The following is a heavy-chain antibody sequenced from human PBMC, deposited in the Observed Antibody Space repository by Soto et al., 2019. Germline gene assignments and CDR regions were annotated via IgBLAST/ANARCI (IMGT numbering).Heavy chain of an antibody. CDR3: ALEKGDYDFWRLFDY. CDR1: GGTFSSCS. CDR2: IIPIFGTA. J-gene: IGHJ4*02. V-gene: IGHV1-69*13. Sequence: SVNVSCKASGGTFSSCSISWVRQAPGQGLECMGGIIPIFGTANYAQKCQGRVTITADESTSTAYMELSSLRSEDTAVYYCALEKGDYDFWRLFDYWGQGTLVSVS. D-gene: IGHD3-3*01.